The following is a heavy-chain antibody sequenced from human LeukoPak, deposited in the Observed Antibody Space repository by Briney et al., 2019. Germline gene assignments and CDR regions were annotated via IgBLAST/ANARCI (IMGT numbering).Heavy chain of an antibody. CDR3: AKRVMITFGGVIVSSHFDY. CDR1: GFTFSSYG. V-gene: IGHV3-23*01. CDR2: ISGSGGST. Sequence: GGSLRLSCAASGFTFSSYGMTWVRQAPGMVLEWVSAISGSGGSTYYADSVKGRFTISRDNSKNTLYLQMNSLRAEDTAVYYCAKRVMITFGGVIVSSHFDYWGQGTLVTVSS. D-gene: IGHD3-16*02. J-gene: IGHJ4*02.